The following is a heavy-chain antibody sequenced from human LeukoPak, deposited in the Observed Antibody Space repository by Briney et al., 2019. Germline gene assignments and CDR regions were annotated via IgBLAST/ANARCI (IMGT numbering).Heavy chain of an antibody. CDR1: GYTFTTYG. CDR2: ISAYNGNT. D-gene: IGHD5-24*01. J-gene: IGHJ4*02. CDR3: ARALVDGYKELGY. V-gene: IGHV1-18*01. Sequence: GTSVKVSCKASGYTFTTYGITWVRQAPGQGLEWMGWISAYNGNTNYTQKLQGRVTMTTDTSTSTAYMELRSLRSDDTAVYYCARALVDGYKELGYWGQGTLVTVSS.